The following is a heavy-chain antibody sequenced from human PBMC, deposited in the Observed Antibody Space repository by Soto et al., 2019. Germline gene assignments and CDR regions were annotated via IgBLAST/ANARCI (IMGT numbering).Heavy chain of an antibody. D-gene: IGHD2-15*01. J-gene: IGHJ4*02. Sequence: GGSPRLCYGASGCTCSNYAMRWVRQAPGKGLEWVAVISYDGSNKYYADSVRGRFTISRDNSKNTLYLQMNSLRAEDTAVYYCARDRYCSGGSCYSYYFDYWGQGTLVTVSS. V-gene: IGHV3-30-3*01. CDR2: ISYDGSNK. CDR1: GCTCSNYA. CDR3: ARDRYCSGGSCYSYYFDY.